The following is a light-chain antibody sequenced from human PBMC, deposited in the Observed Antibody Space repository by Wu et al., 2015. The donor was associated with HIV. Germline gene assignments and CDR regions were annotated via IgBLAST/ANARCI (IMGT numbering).Light chain of an antibody. CDR2: GIS. V-gene: IGKV3-15*01. CDR1: QSVRDD. Sequence: EIVMTQSPATLSVSPGERVTLSCRASQSVRDDLAWYQQKPGQAPRLLIYGISTRATGVPARFSDSRSGTEFTLTISSIQSDDFATYYCQQYNRDRYNFGQGTKLDIK. CDR3: QQYNRDRYN. J-gene: IGKJ2*01.